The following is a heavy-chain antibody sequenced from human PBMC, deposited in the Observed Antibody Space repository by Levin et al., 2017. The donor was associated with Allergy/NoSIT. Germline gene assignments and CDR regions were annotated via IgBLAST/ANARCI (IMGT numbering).Heavy chain of an antibody. CDR3: AKTLMVGEDYYYYYGMDV. V-gene: IGHV1-69*06. Sequence: ASVKVSCKASGGTFSSYAISWVRQAPGQGLEWMGGIIPIFGTANYAQKFQGRVTITADKSTSTAYMELSSLRSEDTAVYYCAKTLMVGEDYYYYYGMDVWGQGTTVTVSS. CDR1: GGTFSSYA. D-gene: IGHD1-26*01. J-gene: IGHJ6*02. CDR2: IIPIFGTA.